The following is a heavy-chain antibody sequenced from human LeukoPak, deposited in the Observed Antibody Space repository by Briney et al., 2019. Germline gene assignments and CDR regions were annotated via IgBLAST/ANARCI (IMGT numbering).Heavy chain of an antibody. Sequence: PGGSLRLSCAASGFTFSNYGMNWVRQAPGKWLDSVTVLGTAGRSKYSAVSVKGRFTIDRDNSKIPLYLHMNSLRAEDTAVYYCTEHGVYCDIVCPADYWGQGTLVTVSS. CDR3: TEHGVYCDIVCPADY. CDR2: LGTAGRSK. V-gene: IGHV3-33*06. CDR1: GFTFSNYG. D-gene: IGHD2/OR15-2a*01. J-gene: IGHJ4*02.